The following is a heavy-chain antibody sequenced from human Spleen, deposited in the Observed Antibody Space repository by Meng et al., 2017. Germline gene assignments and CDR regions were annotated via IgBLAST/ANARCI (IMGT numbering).Heavy chain of an antibody. Sequence: EVQVVESGGGLVQPGGSLRLSCAASGFTFSSYAMTWVRQAPGKGLEWVSAIRGSGGSIYYADSVKGRFTISRDNSKNTLYLQMNSLRAEDTAVYYCALTAVGATFDYWGQGTLVTVSS. J-gene: IGHJ4*02. CDR1: GFTFSSYA. CDR3: ALTAVGATFDY. V-gene: IGHV3-23*04. CDR2: IRGSGGSI. D-gene: IGHD1-26*01.